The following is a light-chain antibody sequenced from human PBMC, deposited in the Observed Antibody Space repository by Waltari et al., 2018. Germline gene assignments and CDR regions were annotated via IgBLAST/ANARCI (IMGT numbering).Light chain of an antibody. J-gene: IGLJ1*01. Sequence: QSALTQPASVSGSPGPSITISCPGTSSDVGGYNYVSWYQQHPGKAPKLMIYDVSKRPSGVSNRFSGSKSGNTASLTISGLQAEDEADYYCCSSPYGFGTGTKVTVL. CDR3: CSSPYG. V-gene: IGLV2-14*01. CDR1: SSDVGGYNY. CDR2: DVS.